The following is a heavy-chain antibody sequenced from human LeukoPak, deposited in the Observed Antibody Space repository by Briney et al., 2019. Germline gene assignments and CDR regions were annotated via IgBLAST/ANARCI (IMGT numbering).Heavy chain of an antibody. CDR1: GGSITSHY. CDR2: IYYSGST. Sequence: SETLSLTCIVSGGSITSHYWSWIRQAPGKGLECIGNIYYSGSTNYNPSLKSRVTISIDTSKNQFSLTLSSVTAADTAVYYCARGPGMATIKDWGQGTLVTVSS. J-gene: IGHJ4*02. V-gene: IGHV4-59*11. D-gene: IGHD5-24*01. CDR3: ARGPGMATIKD.